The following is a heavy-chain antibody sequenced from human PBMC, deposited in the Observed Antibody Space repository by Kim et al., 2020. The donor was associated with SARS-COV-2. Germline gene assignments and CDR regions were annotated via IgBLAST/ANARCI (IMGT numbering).Heavy chain of an antibody. V-gene: IGHV3-21*01. D-gene: IGHD1-26*01. CDR2: ISCSGTCI. CDR3: ATAREIGTHAFDY. CDR1: GFIFSSDA. J-gene: IGHJ4*02. Sequence: GGSLRLSCEASGFIFSSDAMNWVRQAPGKGLEWVSSISCSGTCIYYADSVKGRFTISRDNAKNTLYLQMNSLRAEDTAVYYCATAREIGTHAFDYWGQGTLVTVSS.